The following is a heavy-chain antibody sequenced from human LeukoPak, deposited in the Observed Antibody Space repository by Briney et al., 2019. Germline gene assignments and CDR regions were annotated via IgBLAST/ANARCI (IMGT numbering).Heavy chain of an antibody. Sequence: GGSLRLSCAASGFTFSSYWMHWVRQAPGKGLVWVSRINSDGSSTSYADSVKGRFTISRDNAKNTLYLQMNSLRAEDTAVYYCARDNSGYSRSGDFDYWDQGTLVTVSS. CDR3: ARDNSGYSRSGDFDY. J-gene: IGHJ4*02. V-gene: IGHV3-74*01. D-gene: IGHD6-13*01. CDR1: GFTFSSYW. CDR2: INSDGSST.